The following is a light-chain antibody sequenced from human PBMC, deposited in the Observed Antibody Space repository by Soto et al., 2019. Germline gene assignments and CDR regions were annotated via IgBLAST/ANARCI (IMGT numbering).Light chain of an antibody. J-gene: IGLJ2*01. CDR3: SSYAGSNNWV. V-gene: IGLV2-8*01. Sequence: QSALTQPPSASGSLGQSVTISCTGTSSDVGGYKYVSWYQQHPGKAPKLMIYEVSKRPSGVPDRLSGSKSGNTASLTVSGLQAEYEADYYCSSYAGSNNWVFGGGTKLTVL. CDR2: EVS. CDR1: SSDVGGYKY.